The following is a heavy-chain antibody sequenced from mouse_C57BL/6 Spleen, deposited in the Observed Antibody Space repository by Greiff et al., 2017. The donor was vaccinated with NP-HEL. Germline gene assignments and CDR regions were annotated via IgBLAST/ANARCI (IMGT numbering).Heavy chain of an antibody. D-gene: IGHD1-1*01. J-gene: IGHJ1*03. CDR2: ISSGGSYT. CDR3: ARCGSSYFDV. CDR1: GFTFSSYG. Sequence: EVQLQESGGDLVKPGGSLKLSCAASGFTFSSYGMSWVRQTPDKRLEWVATISSGGSYTYYPDSVKGRFTISRDNAKNTMYLQMSSLKSEDTAMYYCARCGSSYFDVWGTGTTVTVSS. V-gene: IGHV5-6*01.